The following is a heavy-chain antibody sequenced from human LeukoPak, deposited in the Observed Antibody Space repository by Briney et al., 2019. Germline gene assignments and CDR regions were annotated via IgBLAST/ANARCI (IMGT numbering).Heavy chain of an antibody. Sequence: PSETLSLTCTVSGDSITSPGYSWTWIRQPPGKGLEWIGCISHSGNADYNPSLKSRVYMSRDASKNQFSLKLTSVTAADTAVYYCALGGRQQLGYHWGQGTLVTVSS. CDR3: ALGGRQQLGYH. CDR2: ISHSGNA. V-gene: IGHV4-30-4*08. J-gene: IGHJ5*02. D-gene: IGHD6-13*01. CDR1: GDSITSPGYS.